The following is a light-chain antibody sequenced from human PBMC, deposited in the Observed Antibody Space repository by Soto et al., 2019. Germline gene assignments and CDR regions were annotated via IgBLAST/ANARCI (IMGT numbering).Light chain of an antibody. V-gene: IGLV2-14*01. CDR3: SSYTSSSTLEV. J-gene: IGLJ2*01. Sequence: QSALTQPASVSGSPGQSITISCTGTSSDVGGYNYVSWYQQHPGKAPKLMIYEVRNRSSGVSNRFSGSKSGNTASLTISGLQAEDEADYYCSSYTSSSTLEVFGGGTKLTVL. CDR1: SSDVGGYNY. CDR2: EVR.